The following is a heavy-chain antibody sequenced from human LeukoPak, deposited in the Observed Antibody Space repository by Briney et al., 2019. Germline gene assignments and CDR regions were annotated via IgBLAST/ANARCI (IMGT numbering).Heavy chain of an antibody. Sequence: SETLSLTCAVYGGSFSGYYWSWIRQPPGKGLEWIGEINPSGSTNYNPSLKSRVTISVDTSKNQFSLKLSSVTAADTAVYYCARGGGDTTQVVWGRKSWFDPWGQGTLVTVSS. CDR3: ARGGGDTTQVVWGRKSWFDP. D-gene: IGHD3-16*01. CDR2: INPSGST. CDR1: GGSFSGYY. V-gene: IGHV4-34*01. J-gene: IGHJ5*02.